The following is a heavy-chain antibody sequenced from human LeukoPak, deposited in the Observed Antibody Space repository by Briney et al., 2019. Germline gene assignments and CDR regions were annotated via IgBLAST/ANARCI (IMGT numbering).Heavy chain of an antibody. CDR1: GGSISSGGYY. D-gene: IGHD2-15*01. CDR3: AREPVVVVAATYYYGMDV. Sequence: SETLSLTCTVSGGSISSGGYYWRWIRQHPGKGLEWIGYIYYSGSTYYNPSLKSRVTISVDTSKNQFSLKLSSVTAADTAVYYCAREPVVVVAATYYYGMDVWGQGTTVTVSS. V-gene: IGHV4-31*03. CDR2: IYYSGST. J-gene: IGHJ6*02.